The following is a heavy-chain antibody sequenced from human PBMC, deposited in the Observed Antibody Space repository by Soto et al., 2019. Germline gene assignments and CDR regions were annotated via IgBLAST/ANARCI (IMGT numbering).Heavy chain of an antibody. CDR3: AREGVVYAFDI. Sequence: QVQLQQWGAGLLKPSETLSLTCAVYGGSFSGYYWSWIRQPPGKGLEWIGEINHSGSTTYNPSLKGRVTISVDTSKNQFSLKLSSVTAADTAVYYCAREGVVYAFDIWGQGTMVTVSS. J-gene: IGHJ3*02. CDR2: INHSGST. V-gene: IGHV4-34*01. CDR1: GGSFSGYY. D-gene: IGHD2-15*01.